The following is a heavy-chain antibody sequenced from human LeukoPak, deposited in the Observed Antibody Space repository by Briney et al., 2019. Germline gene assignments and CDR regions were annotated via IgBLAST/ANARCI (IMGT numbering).Heavy chain of an antibody. CDR2: IIPIFGTA. J-gene: IGHJ3*02. CDR1: GGTFSSYA. CDR3: ARSSSSRVYDAFDI. V-gene: IGHV1-69*06. Sequence: GASVKVSCKASGGTFSSYAISWVRQAPGRGLEWMGGIIPIFGTANYAQKFQGRVTITADKSTSTAYMELSSLRSEDTAVYYCARSSSSRVYDAFDIWGQGTMVTVSS. D-gene: IGHD6-6*01.